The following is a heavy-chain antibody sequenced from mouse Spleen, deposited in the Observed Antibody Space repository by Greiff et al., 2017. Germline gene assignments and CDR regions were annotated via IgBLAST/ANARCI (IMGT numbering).Heavy chain of an antibody. CDR3: ARSYYFDY. CDR1: GYTFTSYW. Sequence: QVQLQQSGAELVKPGASVKLSCKASGYTFTSYWMQWVKQRPGQGLEWIGEIDPSDSYTNYNQKFKGKATLTVDTSSSTAYMQLSSLTSEDSAVYYCARSYYFDYWGQGTTLTVSS. J-gene: IGHJ2*01. CDR2: IDPSDSYT. V-gene: IGHV1-50*01.